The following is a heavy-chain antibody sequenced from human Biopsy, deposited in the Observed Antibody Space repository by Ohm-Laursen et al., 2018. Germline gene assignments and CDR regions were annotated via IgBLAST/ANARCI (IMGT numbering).Heavy chain of an antibody. CDR3: VRGPKAGDAGGWFFDL. D-gene: IGHD3-10*01. V-gene: IGHV4-31*03. J-gene: IGHJ2*01. CDR1: GASVETSGYF. CDR2: ISYSERT. Sequence: SQTLSLTCSVSGASVETSGYFWAWIRQRPGKGLEWIGYISYSERTHYNPSLTSRLAISFDTSNNRISLQLRSVSVADTAVYYWVRGPKAGDAGGWFFDLWGRGSPVTVPS.